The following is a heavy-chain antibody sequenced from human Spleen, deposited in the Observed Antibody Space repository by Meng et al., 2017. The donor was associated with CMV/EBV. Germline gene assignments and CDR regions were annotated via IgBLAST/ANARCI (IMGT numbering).Heavy chain of an antibody. J-gene: IGHJ3*02. CDR1: GFVFNDYW. D-gene: IGHD3-10*01. CDR2: IKEDGSER. Sequence: GGSLRLSCVASGFVFNDYWVSGVRQAPGRGLEWVGNIKEDGSERHYVDSVKGRFTISRDNAKNSLYLQMNSLRAEDTAVYYCARDSEGGFGELLFWASFDIWGQGTMVIVSS. V-gene: IGHV3-7*01. CDR3: ARDSEGGFGELLFWASFDI.